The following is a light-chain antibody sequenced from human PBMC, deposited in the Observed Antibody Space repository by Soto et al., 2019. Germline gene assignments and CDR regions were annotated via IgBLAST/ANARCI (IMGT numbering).Light chain of an antibody. V-gene: IGKV3-15*01. CDR3: QQYASSLT. J-gene: IGKJ1*01. CDR1: QSVSGN. Sequence: EIVMTQSPATLSVSPGERATLSCRASQSVSGNLAWYQQKPGQAPRLLIYGASTRATGIPARFSGSGSGTEFTLTISSLQSEDFAVYYCQQYASSLTFGQGTKVEI. CDR2: GAS.